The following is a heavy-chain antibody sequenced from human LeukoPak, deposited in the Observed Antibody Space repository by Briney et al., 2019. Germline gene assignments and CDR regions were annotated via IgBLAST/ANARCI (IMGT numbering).Heavy chain of an antibody. CDR3: ARSLSYYDFWSGYYSPYFDY. D-gene: IGHD3-3*01. J-gene: IGHJ4*02. V-gene: IGHV4-59*01. CDR1: GGSISNYY. Sequence: SETLSLTCTVAGGSISNYYWSWIRQPPGKGLEWIGYIYYSGNTYYNPSLKSRVTISVDTSKNQFSLKLSSVTAADTAVYYCARSLSYYDFWSGYYSPYFDYWGQGTLVTVSS. CDR2: IYYSGNT.